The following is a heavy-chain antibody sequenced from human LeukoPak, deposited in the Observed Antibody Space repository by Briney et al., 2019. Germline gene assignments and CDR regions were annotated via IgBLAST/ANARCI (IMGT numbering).Heavy chain of an antibody. CDR1: GLIFSTYG. CDR3: AKRADYYDYRRALYDAFDL. D-gene: IGHD3-16*01. V-gene: IGHV3-30*02. Sequence: QAGGSLRLSCAASGLIFSTYGMHWVRQAPGKGLEWVTFIRDDGSDKYYADSVKGRFTISRDNSKNTLFLQMNSLRVEDTAVYYCAKRADYYDYRRALYDAFDLWGQGTMVPVSS. CDR2: IRDDGSDK. J-gene: IGHJ3*01.